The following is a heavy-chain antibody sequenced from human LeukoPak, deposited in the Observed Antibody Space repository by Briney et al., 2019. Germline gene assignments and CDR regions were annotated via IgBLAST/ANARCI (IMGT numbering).Heavy chain of an antibody. V-gene: IGHV1-69*01. CDR2: IIPIFGTA. D-gene: IGHD2-21*02. Sequence: SVKVSCKASGGTFSSYAISWVRRAPGQGLEWMGGIIPIFGTANYAQKFQGRVTITADESTSTAYMELSSLRSEDTAVYYCARGDRAYCAGDCYFDYWGQGTLVTVSS. CDR1: GGTFSSYA. J-gene: IGHJ4*02. CDR3: ARGDRAYCAGDCYFDY.